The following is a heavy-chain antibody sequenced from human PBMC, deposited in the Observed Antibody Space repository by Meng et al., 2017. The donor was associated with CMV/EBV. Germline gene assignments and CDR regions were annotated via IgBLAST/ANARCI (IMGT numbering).Heavy chain of an antibody. V-gene: IGHV3-21*01. CDR1: GFTFSSYS. CDR3: AREFSDFWSGYNYFDY. D-gene: IGHD3-3*01. Sequence: GESLKISRAASGFTFSSYSMNWVRQAPGKGLEWVASISSSSSCIYYADSVKGRFTISRDNAKNSLYLQMNSLRAEDTAVYYCAREFSDFWSGYNYFDYWGQGTLVTVSS. J-gene: IGHJ4*02. CDR2: ISSSSSCI.